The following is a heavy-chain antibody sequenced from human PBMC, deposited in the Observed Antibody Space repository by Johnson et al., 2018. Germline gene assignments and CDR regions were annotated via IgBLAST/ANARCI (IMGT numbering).Heavy chain of an antibody. D-gene: IGHD2-15*01. CDR1: GFTFTNNA. V-gene: IGHV3-9*01. CDR2: SNWNSANV. Sequence: VQLVESGGGLAQPDRSLRLSCAVSGFTFTNNATHWVRQAPGKGLEWVSRSNWNSANVGQVDSVKGRLTISRDNAKNSLYLQMNRLRAEDTALYYCARGGIVVVVVAREYFQHWGQGTLVTVSS. J-gene: IGHJ1*01. CDR3: ARGGIVVVVVAREYFQH.